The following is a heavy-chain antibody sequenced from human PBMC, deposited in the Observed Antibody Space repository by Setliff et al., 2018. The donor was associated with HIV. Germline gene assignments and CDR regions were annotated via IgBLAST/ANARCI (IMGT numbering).Heavy chain of an antibody. J-gene: IGHJ5*02. Sequence: PSETLSLTCTVSGGSISSYYWSWIRQPAGKRLEFIGRISAAGTINYNPSLRSRVTLSVDTSENQFSLTVNSVTAADTAVYYCARHPPNLDWLDPWGQGTLVTVSS. CDR3: ARHPPNLDWLDP. CDR1: GGSISSYY. CDR2: ISAAGTI. V-gene: IGHV4-4*07.